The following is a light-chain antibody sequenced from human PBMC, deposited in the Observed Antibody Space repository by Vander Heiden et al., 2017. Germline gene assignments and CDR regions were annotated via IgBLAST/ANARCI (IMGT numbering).Light chain of an antibody. J-gene: IGKJ3*01. CDR1: QSINSY. Sequence: DIQMTQSPSSLSASVGDRVTITCRATQSINSYLNWYQQKPGKAPKLLIQAASKLQSGVSSRFSASGPGTDFSFTISSLQPEDSATYYCQESYSTPFTFGPGTKVHI. V-gene: IGKV1-39*01. CDR3: QESYSTPFT. CDR2: AAS.